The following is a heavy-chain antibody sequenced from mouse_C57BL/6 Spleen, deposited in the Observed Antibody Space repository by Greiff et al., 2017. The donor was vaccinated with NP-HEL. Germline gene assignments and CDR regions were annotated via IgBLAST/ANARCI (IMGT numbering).Heavy chain of an antibody. CDR3: ARRDSSVGAMDY. V-gene: IGHV1-82*01. D-gene: IGHD3-2*01. CDR1: GYAFSSSW. Sequence: VQLVESGPELVKPGASVKISCKASGYAFSSSWMNWVKQRPGKGLEWIGRIYPGDGDTNYNGKFKGKATLTADQSSSTAYMQLSSLTSEDSAVYFCARRDSSVGAMDYWGQGTSVTVSS. CDR2: IYPGDGDT. J-gene: IGHJ4*01.